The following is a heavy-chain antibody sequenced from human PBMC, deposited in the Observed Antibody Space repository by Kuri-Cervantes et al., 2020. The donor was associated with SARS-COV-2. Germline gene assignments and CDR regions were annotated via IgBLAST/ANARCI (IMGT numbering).Heavy chain of an antibody. J-gene: IGHJ4*02. CDR3: AREFFGAVNGYFDY. V-gene: IGHV3-30*02. D-gene: IGHD3-3*01. Sequence: GESLKISCAASGFTFSSYGMHWVRQAPGKGLEWVAFIRYDGSNKYYADSVKGRFTISRDNSKNTLYLQMNSLRAEDTAVYYWAREFFGAVNGYFDYWGQGNLVTVSS. CDR1: GFTFSSYG. CDR2: IRYDGSNK.